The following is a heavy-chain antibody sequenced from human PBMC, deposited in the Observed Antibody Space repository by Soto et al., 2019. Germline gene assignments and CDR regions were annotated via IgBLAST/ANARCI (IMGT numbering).Heavy chain of an antibody. CDR1: GFTFSNYG. Sequence: QVQLVESGGGVVQPGRSLRLSCAASGFTFSNYGMHWVRQAPGKGLEWVAVISYDGSNKYYADSVKGRFSISRDNSKNTLYLQMNSLRAEDTAVYYCGKGDWFDPWGQGTLVTVSS. CDR2: ISYDGSNK. J-gene: IGHJ5*02. V-gene: IGHV3-30*18. CDR3: GKGDWFDP.